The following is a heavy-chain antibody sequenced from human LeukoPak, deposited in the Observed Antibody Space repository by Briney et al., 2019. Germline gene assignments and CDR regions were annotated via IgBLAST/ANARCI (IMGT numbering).Heavy chain of an antibody. CDR2: IRSKAYGGTT. D-gene: IGHD3-10*01. CDR3: AKDRVDGSGSQFDS. Sequence: GGSLRLSCTASGFTFGDYAMSWFRQAPGKGLEWVGFIRSKAYGGTTEYAASVKGRFTISRDDSKSIAYLQMNSLKAEDTAVYYCAKDRVDGSGSQFDSWGQGSLVIVSS. V-gene: IGHV3-49*03. CDR1: GFTFGDYA. J-gene: IGHJ4*02.